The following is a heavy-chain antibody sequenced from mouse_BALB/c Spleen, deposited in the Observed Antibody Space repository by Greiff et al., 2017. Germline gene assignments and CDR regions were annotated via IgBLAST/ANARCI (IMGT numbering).Heavy chain of an antibody. CDR3: ARVYYGSFAY. CDR1: GFTFTDYY. V-gene: IGHV7-3*02. D-gene: IGHD2-1*01. CDR2: IRNKANGYTT. Sequence: EVQRVESGGGLVQPGGSLRLSCATSGFTFTDYYMSWVRQPPGKALEWLGFIRNKANGYTTEYSASVKGRFTISRDNSQSILYLQMNTLRAEDSATYYCARVYYGSFAYWGQGTLVTVSA. J-gene: IGHJ3*01.